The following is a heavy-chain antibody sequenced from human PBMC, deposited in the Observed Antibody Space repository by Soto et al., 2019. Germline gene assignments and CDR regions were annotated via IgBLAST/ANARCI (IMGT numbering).Heavy chain of an antibody. CDR3: ARDQDISRAFDI. CDR2: INHSGST. J-gene: IGHJ3*02. Sequence: SETLSLTCAVYGGSFSGYYWSWIRQPPGKGLEWIGEINHSGSTNYNPSLKSRVTISVDTSKNQFSLKLSSVTAADTAVYYCARDQDISRAFDIWGQGTMVTVSS. CDR1: GGSFSGYY. D-gene: IGHD2-15*01. V-gene: IGHV4-34*01.